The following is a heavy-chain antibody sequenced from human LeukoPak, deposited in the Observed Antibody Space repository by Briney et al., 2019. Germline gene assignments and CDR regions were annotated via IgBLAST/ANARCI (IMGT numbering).Heavy chain of an antibody. CDR1: GGSINYYD. D-gene: IGHD3-10*01. J-gene: IGHJ3*02. CDR2: IYASGST. V-gene: IGHV4-4*07. CDR3: ARAPGSGSYYLAFDI. Sequence: SETLSLTCSVSGGSINYYDWSWIRQAAGKGLEWIGRIYASGSTNYNPSLKSRVTMPVDTSKNQFSLKLSSVTAADTAVYFCARAPGSGSYYLAFDIWGQGTMVTVSS.